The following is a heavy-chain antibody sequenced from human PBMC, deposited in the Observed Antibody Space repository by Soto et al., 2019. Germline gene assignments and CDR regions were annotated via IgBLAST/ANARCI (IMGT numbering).Heavy chain of an antibody. D-gene: IGHD6-13*01. V-gene: IGHV3-30-3*01. J-gene: IGHJ4*02. Sequence: QVQLVESGGGVVQPGRSLRLSCAASGFTFSSYAMHWVRQAPGKGLEWVAVISYDGSNKYFADSVKGRFTISRDNSKNTVYLQMDILRGEDTAVYYCARDFSDSRSFDYWGQGTLVTVSS. CDR1: GFTFSSYA. CDR2: ISYDGSNK. CDR3: ARDFSDSRSFDY.